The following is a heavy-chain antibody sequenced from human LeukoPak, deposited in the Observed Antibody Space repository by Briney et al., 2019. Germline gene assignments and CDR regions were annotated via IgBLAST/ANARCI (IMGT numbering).Heavy chain of an antibody. CDR1: GGSFSGYY. CDR2: INHSGST. D-gene: IGHD6-19*01. Sequence: SETLSLTCAVYGGSFSGYYWSWIRQPPGKGLEWIGEINHSGSTNYNPSLKSRVTISVDTSKNQFSLKLSSVTAADTAVYYCARLVGDSGWYLSDYWGQGTLVTVSS. CDR3: ARLVGDSGWYLSDY. V-gene: IGHV4-34*01. J-gene: IGHJ4*02.